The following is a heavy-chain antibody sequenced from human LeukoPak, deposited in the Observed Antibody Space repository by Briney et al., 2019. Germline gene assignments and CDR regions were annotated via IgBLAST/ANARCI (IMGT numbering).Heavy chain of an antibody. CDR3: AKDGSGGGWKWFDP. Sequence: PGRSLRLSCAASGFTFSSYGLHWVLQAPGKGLEWVAVIWYDGTNKYYADSVKGRFIISRDNSKNTLYLQMNSLRAEDTAVYYCAKDGSGGGWKWFDPWGQGTLVTVSS. CDR2: IWYDGTNK. CDR1: GFTFSSYG. J-gene: IGHJ5*02. D-gene: IGHD2-15*01. V-gene: IGHV3-33*06.